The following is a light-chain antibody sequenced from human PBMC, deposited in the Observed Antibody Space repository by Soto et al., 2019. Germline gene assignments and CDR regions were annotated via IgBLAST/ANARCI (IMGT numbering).Light chain of an antibody. Sequence: QSALTQPPSASGSPGQSVTISCTGTSSDVGADNYVSWYQHHPGKAPKLIISEVDKRPSGVPDRFSGSKSGNTASLTVSGLQLEDEADYYCSSYGGSNNRNYVFGTGTKLTVL. CDR3: SSYGGSNNRNYV. V-gene: IGLV2-8*01. CDR2: EVD. CDR1: SSDVGADNY. J-gene: IGLJ1*01.